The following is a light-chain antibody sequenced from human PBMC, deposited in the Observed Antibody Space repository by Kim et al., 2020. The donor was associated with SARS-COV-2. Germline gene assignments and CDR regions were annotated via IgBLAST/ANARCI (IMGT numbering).Light chain of an antibody. CDR1: QSISSW. V-gene: IGKV1-5*03. J-gene: IGKJ4*01. CDR3: QQYNNYSPLT. CDR2: KAS. Sequence: SVGDRVTMTCRASQSISSWLAWYQQKPGKAPKPLIYKASSLESGVPSRFSGSGSGTKFTLTINSLQPDDFATYYCQQYNNYSPLTFGGGTKVDIK.